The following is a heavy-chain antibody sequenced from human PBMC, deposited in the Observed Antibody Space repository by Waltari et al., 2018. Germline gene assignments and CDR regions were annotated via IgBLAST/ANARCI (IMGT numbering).Heavy chain of an antibody. CDR1: GFTFSSYE. D-gene: IGHD3-22*01. CDR3: ARSITMIVVVITSYGMDV. J-gene: IGHJ6*02. Sequence: EVQLVESGGGLVQPGGSLRLSCAASGFTFSSYEMNWVRQAPGKGREWVSYISSSGSTIYYADSVKGRFTISRDNAKNSLYLQMNSLRAEDTAVYYCARSITMIVVVITSYGMDVWGQGTTVTVSS. CDR2: ISSSGSTI. V-gene: IGHV3-48*03.